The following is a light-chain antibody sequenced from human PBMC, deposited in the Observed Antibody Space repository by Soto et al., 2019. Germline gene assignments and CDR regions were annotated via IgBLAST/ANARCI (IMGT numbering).Light chain of an antibody. CDR3: SSYTSSNTLVV. Sequence: QSALTQPPSASGSPGQSVTISCTGTSSDVGGYNYVSWYQQHPGKAPKLMIYEVSNRPSGVSNRFSGSKSGNTASLTISGLQAEDEADYYCSSYTSSNTLVVFGTGTKLTVL. J-gene: IGLJ1*01. CDR2: EVS. V-gene: IGLV2-14*01. CDR1: SSDVGGYNY.